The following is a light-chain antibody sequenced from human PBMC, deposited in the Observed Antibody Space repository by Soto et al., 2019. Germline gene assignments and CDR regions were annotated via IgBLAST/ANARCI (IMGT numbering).Light chain of an antibody. CDR2: GAS. V-gene: IGKV3-20*01. CDR1: QSVSSSY. CDR3: QQYGSSPPWT. Sequence: EIVLTQSPGTLSLSPGERATLSCRASQSVSSSYLAWYQQKPGQAPRLLIYGASSRATGIPARFSGSGSGTDFTLTISRLEPEDFAVYYCQQYGSSPPWTFGQGTKVDI. J-gene: IGKJ1*01.